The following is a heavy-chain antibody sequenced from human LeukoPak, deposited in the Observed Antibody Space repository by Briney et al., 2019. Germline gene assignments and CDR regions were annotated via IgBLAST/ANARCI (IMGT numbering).Heavy chain of an antibody. CDR3: AREDSSGPLYYFDY. V-gene: IGHV3-21*01. CDR2: ISSSSSYI. CDR1: GFTFSSYS. Sequence: GGSLRLSCAASGFTFSSYSMNWVRQAPGKGLEXVSSISSSSSYIYYADSVKGRFTISRDNAKNSLYLQMNSLRAEDTAVYYCAREDSSGPLYYFDYWGQGTLVTVSS. D-gene: IGHD3-22*01. J-gene: IGHJ4*02.